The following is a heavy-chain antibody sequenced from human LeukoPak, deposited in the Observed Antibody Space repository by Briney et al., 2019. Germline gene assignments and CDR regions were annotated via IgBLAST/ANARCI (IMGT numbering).Heavy chain of an antibody. D-gene: IGHD6-19*01. CDR2: ISNSGSYI. V-gene: IGHV3-21*04. J-gene: IGHJ4*02. Sequence: PGGSLRLSCAGSGFTFSNYHMNWVRQAPGEGLKWVSSISNSGSYIYYSDSVKGRFTISRDNAKNSLYLQMNSLRAEDTAVYYCAKVIAVAGYNFDYWGQGTLVTVSS. CDR1: GFTFSNYH. CDR3: AKVIAVAGYNFDY.